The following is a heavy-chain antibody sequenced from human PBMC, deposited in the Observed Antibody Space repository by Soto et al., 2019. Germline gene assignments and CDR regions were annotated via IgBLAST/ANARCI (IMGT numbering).Heavy chain of an antibody. CDR1: GGTFSSYT. V-gene: IGHV1-69*08. Sequence: QVQLVQSGAEVKKPGSSVKVSCKASGGTFSSYTISWVRQAPGQGLEWMGGIIPILGIANYAQNFQGRVTITADKSTSTAYMELSSLRSKDTAVYYCARDPTIAVAGTGYYYGMDVWGQGTTVIVSS. CDR3: ARDPTIAVAGTGYYYGMDV. J-gene: IGHJ6*02. CDR2: IIPILGIA. D-gene: IGHD6-19*01.